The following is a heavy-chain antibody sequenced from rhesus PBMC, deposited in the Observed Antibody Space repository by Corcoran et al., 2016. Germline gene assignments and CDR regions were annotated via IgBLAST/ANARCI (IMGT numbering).Heavy chain of an antibody. D-gene: IGHD5-42*01. J-gene: IGHJ4*01. CDR3: AKSVRGYWIDY. Sequence: EVQLVESGGGLAKPGGSLRLSCAASGFTFSSYWLNWVRQAPGKGLVWVSDINRGGGRTYYADAVKGRFTISRDNSKNTLSLQMNSLRAEDTDVYYCAKSVRGYWIDYWGQGVLVTVSS. V-gene: IGHV3S25*01. CDR1: GFTFSSYW. CDR2: INRGGGRT.